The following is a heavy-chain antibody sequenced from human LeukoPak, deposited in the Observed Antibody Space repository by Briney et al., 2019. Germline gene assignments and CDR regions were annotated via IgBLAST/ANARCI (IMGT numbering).Heavy chain of an antibody. CDR2: INHSGST. V-gene: IGHV4-34*01. J-gene: IGHJ3*02. CDR3: ARYGYSYGIDAFDI. Sequence: SETLSLTCTVSGGSISSYYWSWIRQPPGKGLEWIGEINHSGSTNYNPSLKSRVTISVDTSKNQFSLKLSSVTAADTAVYYCARYGYSYGIDAFDIWGQGTMVTVSS. D-gene: IGHD5-18*01. CDR1: GGSISSYY.